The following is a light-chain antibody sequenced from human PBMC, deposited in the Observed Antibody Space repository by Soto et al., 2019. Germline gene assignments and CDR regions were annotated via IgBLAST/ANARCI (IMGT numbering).Light chain of an antibody. CDR2: DVY. V-gene: IGLV2-11*01. CDR3: CSYAGSSTSVL. J-gene: IGLJ2*01. Sequence: QSVLTQPHSVSGSPGQSVAISCTGTNSDVGAYNYVSWYQHHPGNAPKLIIHDVYKRPSGVPDRFSASKSGNTVSLTISGLQIEDEADYYCCSYAGSSTSVLFGGGTQLTVL. CDR1: NSDVGAYNY.